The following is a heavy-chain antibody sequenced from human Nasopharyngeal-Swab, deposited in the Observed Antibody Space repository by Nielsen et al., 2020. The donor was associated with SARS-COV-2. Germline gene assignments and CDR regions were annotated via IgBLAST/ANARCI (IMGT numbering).Heavy chain of an antibody. V-gene: IGHV1-69*13. CDR3: ASRPYSSSSRDYYYGMDV. CDR2: IIPIFGTA. Sequence: SVKVSCKASGGTFSSYAISWVRQAPGQGLEWMGGIIPIFGTANYARKFQGRVTITADESTSTAYMELSSLRSEDTAVYYCASRPYSSSSRDYYYGMDVWGQGTTVTVSS. J-gene: IGHJ6*02. D-gene: IGHD6-6*01. CDR1: GGTFSSYA.